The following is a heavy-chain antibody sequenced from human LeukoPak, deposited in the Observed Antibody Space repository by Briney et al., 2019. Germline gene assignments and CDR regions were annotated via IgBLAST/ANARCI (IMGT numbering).Heavy chain of an antibody. J-gene: IGHJ4*02. D-gene: IGHD2-15*01. Sequence: GGSLRLSXAASGFTFSSYEMNWVRQAPGKGLEWVSYISSSGSTIYYADSVKGRFTISRDNAKNSLYLQMNSLRAEDTAVYYCASMVVVAARDYWGQGTLVTVSS. CDR2: ISSSGSTI. CDR3: ASMVVVAARDY. CDR1: GFTFSSYE. V-gene: IGHV3-48*03.